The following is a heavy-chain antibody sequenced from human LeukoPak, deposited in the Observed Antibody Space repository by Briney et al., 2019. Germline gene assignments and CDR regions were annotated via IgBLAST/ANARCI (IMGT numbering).Heavy chain of an antibody. Sequence: ASLKVSSTASGYTFTNYGISWVRQAPGHGLEWMGWISAYNGNTNYAQKLQGRVTMTTDTSTSTAYMELRSLRSDDTAVYYCARPYYYDSSGYYRNCYFDYWGQGTLVTVSS. CDR1: GYTFTNYG. J-gene: IGHJ4*02. V-gene: IGHV1-18*01. CDR3: ARPYYYDSSGYYRNCYFDY. D-gene: IGHD3-22*01. CDR2: ISAYNGNT.